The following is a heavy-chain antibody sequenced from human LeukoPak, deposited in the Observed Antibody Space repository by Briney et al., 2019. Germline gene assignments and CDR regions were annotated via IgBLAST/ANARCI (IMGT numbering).Heavy chain of an antibody. CDR3: AKSVLSYCSGGSCYLDY. V-gene: IGHV3-23*01. J-gene: IGHJ4*02. D-gene: IGHD2-15*01. CDR1: GFTFSSYG. Sequence: PGGSLRLSCAASGFTFSSYGMSWVRQAPGKGLEWVSAISGSGGITFHADSVKGRFTISRDNSKNTLYLQMNSLRAEDTALYYCAKSVLSYCSGGSCYLDYWGQGTLVTVSS. CDR2: ISGSGGIT.